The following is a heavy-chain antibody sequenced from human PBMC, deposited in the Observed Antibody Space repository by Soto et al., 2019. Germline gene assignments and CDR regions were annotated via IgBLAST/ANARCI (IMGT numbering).Heavy chain of an antibody. J-gene: IGHJ6*02. CDR3: TSSLSPMDV. CDR1: GFNFRSLW. CDR2: INSDGSST. Sequence: GGSKRLSYAASGFNFRSLWVHWVRQAPGKGLVWVSRINSDGSSTYYADSVKGRFTISRDNAKNTLYLQMNSLRAEDTAVYYCTSSLSPMDVWGQGTTVTVSS. V-gene: IGHV3-74*01.